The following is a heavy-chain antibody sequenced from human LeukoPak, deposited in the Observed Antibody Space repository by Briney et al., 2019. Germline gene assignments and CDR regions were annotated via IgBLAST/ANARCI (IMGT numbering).Heavy chain of an antibody. J-gene: IGHJ4*02. D-gene: IGHD1-26*01. CDR1: GGSFSSYY. CDR2: IYHSGST. V-gene: IGHV4-59*01. Sequence: PSETLSLTCTVSGGSFSSYYWNWIRQPPEKGLEWIGYIYHSGSTNYNPSLKSRVTISVDTSKNQFSLKLSSVTAAGTAVYYCARTGWETYYFDSWGQGTLVTVSS. CDR3: ARTGWETYYFDS.